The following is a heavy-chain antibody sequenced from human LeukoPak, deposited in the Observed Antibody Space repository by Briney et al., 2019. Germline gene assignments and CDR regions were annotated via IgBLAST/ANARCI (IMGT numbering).Heavy chain of an antibody. J-gene: IGHJ4*02. Sequence: GGPRRPSSAPPELRFRSIGRTWSGRAQGKGLGGVASIKEDGSEKYSVDSVKGRFTISRDNAKNSLFLQMNSLRAEDTAVYYCARDWDLALFDSWGQGTLVTVSS. CDR2: IKEDGSEK. CDR3: ARDWDLALFDS. CDR1: ELRFRSIG. V-gene: IGHV3-7*05. D-gene: IGHD1-26*01.